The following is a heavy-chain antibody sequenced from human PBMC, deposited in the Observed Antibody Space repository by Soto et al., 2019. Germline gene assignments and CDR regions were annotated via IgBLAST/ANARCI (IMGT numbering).Heavy chain of an antibody. CDR2: ISGSAGST. CDR3: AKATSSWGGDALHI. D-gene: IGHD6-13*01. CDR1: GFTFSSYA. J-gene: IGHJ3*02. Sequence: EVQLLESGGGLVQPGGSLRLSCAASGFTFSSYAMSWVRQAPGKGLEWVSVISGSAGSTYDADSVKGRFTICRDNSKNTLYLQMDSLRAEDTAVYYCAKATSSWGGDALHIWGQGTMVTVS. V-gene: IGHV3-23*01.